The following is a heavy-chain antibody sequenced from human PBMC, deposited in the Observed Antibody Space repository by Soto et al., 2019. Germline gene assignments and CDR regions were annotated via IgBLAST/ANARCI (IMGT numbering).Heavy chain of an antibody. CDR3: AMNLAAAVFDY. D-gene: IGHD6-13*01. V-gene: IGHV4-34*01. J-gene: IGHJ4*02. CDR1: GGSFSGYY. Sequence: QVRLQQLGAGLLKPSETLSLTCAVYGGSFSGYYWSWIRPPPGKGLEWIGKINHSGSTNYSPSLKSRVTISVDTSKNQFSLKLSSVTAAVTAVYYCAMNLAAAVFDYWGQGTLVTVSS. CDR2: INHSGST.